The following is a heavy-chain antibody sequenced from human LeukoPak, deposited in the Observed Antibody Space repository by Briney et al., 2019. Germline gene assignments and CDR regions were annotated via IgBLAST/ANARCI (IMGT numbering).Heavy chain of an antibody. CDR2: IKTKTDGGTT. CDR1: GFTFSIAS. D-gene: IGHD6-13*01. Sequence: GGSLRLSCAASGFTFSIASMSWVRQAPGEGLEWVGQIKTKTDGGTTDHAAPVKGRFTISRDDSKNTLYLQMSSLKTEDTAVYYCTTHRGYSSSPTFDYWGQGTLVTVSS. CDR3: TTHRGYSSSPTFDY. J-gene: IGHJ4*02. V-gene: IGHV3-15*01.